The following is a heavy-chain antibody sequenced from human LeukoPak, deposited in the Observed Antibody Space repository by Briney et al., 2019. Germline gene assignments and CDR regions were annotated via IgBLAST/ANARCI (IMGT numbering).Heavy chain of an antibody. CDR3: ARGEQLGELEFDY. J-gene: IGHJ4*02. CDR2: IIPIFGTA. Sequence: SVKVSFKASGGTFSSYAISWVRQAPGQGLEWMGGIIPIFGTANYAQKFQGRVTITTDESTSTAYMELSSLRSEDTAVYYCARGEQLGELEFDYWGQGTLVTVSS. CDR1: GGTFSSYA. V-gene: IGHV1-69*05. D-gene: IGHD1-7*01.